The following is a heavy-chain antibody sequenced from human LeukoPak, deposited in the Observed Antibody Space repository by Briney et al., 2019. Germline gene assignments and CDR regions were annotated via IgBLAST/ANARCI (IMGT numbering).Heavy chain of an antibody. Sequence: VASVKVSCKASGYTFTSYGISWVRQAPEQGLEWMGWISAYNGNTNYTQKLQGSVTMTTDTSTSTAYMELRSVRSDDTAVYYCARDRWAHFSGGSGYKLFDYWGPGTLVTVSS. V-gene: IGHV1-18*01. CDR2: ISAYNGNT. J-gene: IGHJ4*02. CDR1: GYTFTSYG. CDR3: ARDRWAHFSGGSGYKLFDY. D-gene: IGHD2-15*01.